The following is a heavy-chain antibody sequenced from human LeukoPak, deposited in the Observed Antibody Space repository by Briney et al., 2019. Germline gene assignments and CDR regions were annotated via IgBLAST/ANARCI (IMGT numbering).Heavy chain of an antibody. J-gene: IGHJ4*02. Sequence: GGSLRLSCAASGFTFSSYAMSWVRQAPGKGLEWVSAISGSGGSTYYADSVKGRFTISRDNSKNTLYLQMNSLRAEDTAVYYCAKVLGEMYCTNGVCYSYFDYWGQGTLVTISS. CDR1: GFTFSSYA. CDR2: ISGSGGST. D-gene: IGHD2-8*01. V-gene: IGHV3-23*01. CDR3: AKVLGEMYCTNGVCYSYFDY.